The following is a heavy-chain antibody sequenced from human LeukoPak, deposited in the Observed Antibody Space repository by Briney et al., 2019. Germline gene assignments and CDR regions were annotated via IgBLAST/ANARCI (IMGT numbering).Heavy chain of an antibody. CDR3: ARDLGGAGYYFDY. CDR2: INPNSGGT. J-gene: IGHJ4*02. V-gene: IGHV1-2*02. D-gene: IGHD3-16*01. Sequence: ASVKVSCKASGYSFTDYYLHWVRQAPGQGLEWMGWINPNSGGTNYAQKFQGRVTMTRDTSISTAYMELSRLRSDDTAVYYCARDLGGAGYYFDYWGQGTLVTVSS. CDR1: GYSFTDYY.